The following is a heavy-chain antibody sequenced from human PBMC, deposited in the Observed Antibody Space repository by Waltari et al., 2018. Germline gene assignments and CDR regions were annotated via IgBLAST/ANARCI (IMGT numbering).Heavy chain of an antibody. V-gene: IGHV3-48*01. CDR1: GFTFSSYS. Sequence: EVQLVESGGGLVQPGGSLRLSCAASGFTFSSYSMNWVRQAPGKGLEWVSYISSSRSTIYYADSVKGRFTISRDNAKNSLYLQMNSLRAEDTAVYYCARDPEASRWYFDLWGRGTLVTVSS. CDR3: ARDPEASRWYFDL. CDR2: ISSSRSTI. J-gene: IGHJ2*01.